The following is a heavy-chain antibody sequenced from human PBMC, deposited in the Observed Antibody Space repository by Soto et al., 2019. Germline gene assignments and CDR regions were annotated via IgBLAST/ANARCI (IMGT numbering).Heavy chain of an antibody. Sequence: GESLKISCKGSGYSFTSYWIGWVRQVPGKGLEWMGIIYPGDSDTRYSPSFQGQVTISADKSISTAYLQWSSLKASDTAMYYCARADTAMVTDYYYGMDVWGQGTTVTVSS. D-gene: IGHD5-18*01. J-gene: IGHJ6*02. V-gene: IGHV5-51*01. CDR2: IYPGDSDT. CDR3: ARADTAMVTDYYYGMDV. CDR1: GYSFTSYW.